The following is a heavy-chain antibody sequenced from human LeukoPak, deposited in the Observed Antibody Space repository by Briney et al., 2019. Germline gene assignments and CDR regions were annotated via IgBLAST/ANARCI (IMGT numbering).Heavy chain of an antibody. V-gene: IGHV5-51*01. CDR3: ARQGRDGYNSFDY. Sequence: HGESLKISCKGSGYSFTSYGIGWVRQMPGKGLEWMGIIYPGDSDTRYSPSFQGQVTISADKSISTAYLQWSSLKASDTAMYCCARQGRDGYNSFDYWGQGTLVTVSS. CDR2: IYPGDSDT. J-gene: IGHJ4*02. CDR1: GYSFTSYG. D-gene: IGHD5-24*01.